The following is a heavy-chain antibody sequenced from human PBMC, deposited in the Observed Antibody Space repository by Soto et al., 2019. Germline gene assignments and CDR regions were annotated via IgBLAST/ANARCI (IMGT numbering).Heavy chain of an antibody. D-gene: IGHD6-13*01. J-gene: IGHJ4*02. CDR1: GFTFSIYS. V-gene: IGHV3-21*01. CDR3: IGGHQLALGGSDFDY. CDR2: ISSSSSYI. Sequence: GGSLRLSCAVSGFTFSIYSMNWVRQAPGKGLEWVSSISSSSSYIYYADSVKGRFTVSRDNAKNSLYLQMNSLRAEDTALYYCIGGHQLALGGSDFDYWGQGTLVTVSS.